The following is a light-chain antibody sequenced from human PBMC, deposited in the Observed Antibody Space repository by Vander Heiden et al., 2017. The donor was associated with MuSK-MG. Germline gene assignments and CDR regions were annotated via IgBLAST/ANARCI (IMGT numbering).Light chain of an antibody. J-gene: IGKJ2*01. Sequence: DIQMTQSPSTLSASVGDRVTITCRASQSISSWLAWYQQKPGKAPKLLIYKASSLESGVPSRFSGSGSGTEFTLTISSLQPDDFATYYCQQDSSYPYTFGQRTKLEIK. V-gene: IGKV1-5*03. CDR2: KAS. CDR3: QQDSSYPYT. CDR1: QSISSW.